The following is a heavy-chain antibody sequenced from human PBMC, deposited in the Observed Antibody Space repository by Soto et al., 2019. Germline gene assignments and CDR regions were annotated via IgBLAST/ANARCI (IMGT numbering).Heavy chain of an antibody. J-gene: IGHJ4*02. V-gene: IGHV3-11*06. CDR2: ISSSSSYT. CDR3: ARLGDPYCSGGCIED. D-gene: IGHD2-15*01. Sequence: QVQLVESGGGLVKPGGSLRLSCAASGFTFSDYYMSWIRQAPGKGLEWVSYISSSSSYTNYADSVKGRFTISRDNAKNSLYLKMNSLRAEDTAVYYCARLGDPYCSGGCIEDWGQGTLVTVSS. CDR1: GFTFSDYY.